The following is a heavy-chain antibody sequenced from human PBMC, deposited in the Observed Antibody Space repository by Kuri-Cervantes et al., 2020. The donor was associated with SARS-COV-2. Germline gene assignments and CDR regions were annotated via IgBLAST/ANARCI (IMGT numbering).Heavy chain of an antibody. CDR2: IIHIFGTA. Sequence: SVNVSCKGSGGTFSSYAISWVRQAPGQGLEWMGGIIHIFGTANYEQKFQGKGTITADESTSTAYIELSSLRSEDTAVYYCATDLAGIVAYHFDYWGQGTLVTVSS. CDR3: ATDLAGIVAYHFDY. CDR1: GGTFSSYA. D-gene: IGHD1-26*01. J-gene: IGHJ4*02. V-gene: IGHV1-69*13.